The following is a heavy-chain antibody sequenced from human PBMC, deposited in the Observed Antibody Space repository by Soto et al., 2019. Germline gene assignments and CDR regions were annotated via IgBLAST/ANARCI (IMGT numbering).Heavy chain of an antibody. CDR1: GFTFSSYA. CDR2: ISGSGGST. Sequence: SGGSLRLSCAASGFTFSSYAMSWVRQAPGKGLEWVSAISGSGGSTYYADSVKGRFTISRDNSKNTVYLQMNSLRVEDTAVYYCARWDGYGDEWGQGTLVTVSS. J-gene: IGHJ4*02. V-gene: IGHV3-23*01. D-gene: IGHD5-12*01. CDR3: ARWDGYGDE.